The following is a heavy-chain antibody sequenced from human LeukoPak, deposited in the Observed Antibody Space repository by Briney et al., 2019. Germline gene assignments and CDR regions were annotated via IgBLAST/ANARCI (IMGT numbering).Heavy chain of an antibody. CDR3: AVAASGIFDY. J-gene: IGHJ4*02. CDR1: GGTFSIYA. CDR2: IIPIFGTA. Sequence: SVKVSCTSSGGTFSIYAISWVRQAPGQGLEWMGGIIPIFGTANYAQKFQGRVTITADESTSTAYMELSSLRSEDTAVYYCAVAASGIFDYWGQGTLVTVSS. V-gene: IGHV1-69*13. D-gene: IGHD3-10*01.